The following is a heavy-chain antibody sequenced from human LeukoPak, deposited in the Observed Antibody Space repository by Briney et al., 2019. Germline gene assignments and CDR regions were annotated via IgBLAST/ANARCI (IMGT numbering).Heavy chain of an antibody. CDR3: ARRQGCSSTSCPPDY. J-gene: IGHJ4*02. Sequence: GESLKISCQVSGYIFTHYWIGWVRQMPGKGLESMGIIYPGDSDTRYTPSFQGQVTLSADKSINTAYLQWSSLKASDTAMYYCARRQGCSSTSCPPDYWGQGTLVTVSP. V-gene: IGHV5-51*01. D-gene: IGHD2-2*01. CDR2: IYPGDSDT. CDR1: GYIFTHYW.